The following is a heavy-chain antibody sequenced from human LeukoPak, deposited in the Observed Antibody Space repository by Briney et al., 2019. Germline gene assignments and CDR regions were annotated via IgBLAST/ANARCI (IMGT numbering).Heavy chain of an antibody. Sequence: PGGSLRLSCAASGFTFSSYAMSWVRQAPGKGLEWVSSISSSSSYIYYADSMKGRFTISRDNAKNSLYLQMNSLRAEDTAVYYCARAGRPEGGIGDYWGQGTLVTVSS. V-gene: IGHV3-21*01. CDR1: GFTFSSYA. D-gene: IGHD3-16*01. CDR3: ARAGRPEGGIGDY. J-gene: IGHJ4*02. CDR2: ISSSSSYI.